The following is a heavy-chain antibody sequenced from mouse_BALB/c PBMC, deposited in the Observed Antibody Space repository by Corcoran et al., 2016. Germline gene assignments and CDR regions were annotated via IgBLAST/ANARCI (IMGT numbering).Heavy chain of an antibody. D-gene: IGHD2-4*01. J-gene: IGHJ3*01. CDR2: INTYTGEP. V-gene: IGHV9-3-1*01. Sequence: QIQLVRSGPELKKPGETVKISCKASGYTFTNYGMNWVKQAPGKGLKWMGWINTYTGEPTYADDFKGRFAFSLETSASTAYLQINNLKNEDTATYFCARRDYDGAWFAYWGQGTLVTVSA. CDR1: GYTFTNYG. CDR3: ARRDYDGAWFAY.